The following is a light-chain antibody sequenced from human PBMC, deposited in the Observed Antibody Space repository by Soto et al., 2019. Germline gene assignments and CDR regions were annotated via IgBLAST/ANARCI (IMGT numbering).Light chain of an antibody. V-gene: IGKV1-13*02. Sequence: AIQLTQSPSSLSASVGDRVTITCRASQGISSALAWYQQKPGKAPKLLIYDASSLESGVPSRFSGSGSGTDFTLTISSLQPEDFATYYCQQFNSYSPRTFGQGTRLEIK. CDR1: QGISSA. J-gene: IGKJ5*01. CDR2: DAS. CDR3: QQFNSYSPRT.